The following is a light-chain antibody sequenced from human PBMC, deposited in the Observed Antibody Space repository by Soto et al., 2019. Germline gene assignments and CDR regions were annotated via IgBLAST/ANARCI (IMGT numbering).Light chain of an antibody. CDR1: QGVTTN. Sequence: EILMTQSPATLSVSPGERVTLSCRAGQGVTTNFAWYQQKSGQSPRLLIYDVSSRATGVPSRFSGTGSETDFTPTISGLQSEDSAIYFCQKYNNWPFFFGQGTRLEIK. CDR3: QKYNNWPFF. CDR2: DVS. V-gene: IGKV3-15*01. J-gene: IGKJ5*01.